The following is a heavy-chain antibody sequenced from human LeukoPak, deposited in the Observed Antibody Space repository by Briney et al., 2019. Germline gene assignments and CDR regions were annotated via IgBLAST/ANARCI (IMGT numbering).Heavy chain of an antibody. CDR3: ATTTRSAPFDY. J-gene: IGHJ4*02. CDR1: GFTFSNYW. CDR2: IKQDGSEK. V-gene: IGHV3-7*01. Sequence: GGSLRVSCAASGFTFSNYWVSWVRQTPGKGLEWLANIKQDGSEKQYVDSVKGRFTISRDNAKNSLYLQMNNLRAEDTAVYYCATTTRSAPFDYWGQGTLVTVSS. D-gene: IGHD1-1*01.